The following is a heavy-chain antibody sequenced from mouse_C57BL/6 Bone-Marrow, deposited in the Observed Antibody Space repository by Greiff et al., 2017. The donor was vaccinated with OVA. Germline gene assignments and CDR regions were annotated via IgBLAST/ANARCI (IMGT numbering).Heavy chain of an antibody. Sequence: VQLQQSGTVLARPGASVKMSCKTSGYTFTSYWMHWVKQRPGQGLEWIGAIYPGHSDTSYNQKFKGKAKLTAVTSASTAYMELSSLTNEDSAVYYCTRRRGSSLHWYFDVWGTGTTVTVSS. CDR2: IYPGHSDT. D-gene: IGHD1-1*01. CDR1: GYTFTSYW. J-gene: IGHJ1*03. CDR3: TRRRGSSLHWYFDV. V-gene: IGHV1-5*01.